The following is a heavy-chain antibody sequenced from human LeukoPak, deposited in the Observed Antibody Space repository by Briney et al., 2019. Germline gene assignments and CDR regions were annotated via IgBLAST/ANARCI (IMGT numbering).Heavy chain of an antibody. Sequence: GGSLRLSCAASGFTFSSYWMHWVRQAPGKGLVWVSRINSDGSSTTYADSVKGRFTISRDNAKNTLYLQMNNLRAEDTAVYYCARDLSSGYYPELFDYWGQGTLVTVSS. J-gene: IGHJ4*02. CDR2: INSDGSST. CDR1: GFTFSSYW. CDR3: ARDLSSGYYPELFDY. D-gene: IGHD3-22*01. V-gene: IGHV3-74*01.